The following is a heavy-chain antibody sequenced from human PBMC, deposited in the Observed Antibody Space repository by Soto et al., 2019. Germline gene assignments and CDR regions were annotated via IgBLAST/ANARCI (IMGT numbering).Heavy chain of an antibody. V-gene: IGHV3-21*01. D-gene: IGHD6-19*01. CDR3: ARRPEWLGHYYGMDV. J-gene: IGHJ6*02. CDR1: GFTFSSYS. Sequence: LGGSLRLSCAASGFTFSSYSMNWVRQAPGKGLEWVSSISSSSSYIYYADSVKGRYTISRDNAKNSLYLQMNSLRAEDTAVYYCARRPEWLGHYYGMDVWGQGTTVTVSS. CDR2: ISSSSSYI.